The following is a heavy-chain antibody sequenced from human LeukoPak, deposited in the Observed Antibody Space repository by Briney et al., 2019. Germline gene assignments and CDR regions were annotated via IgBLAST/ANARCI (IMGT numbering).Heavy chain of an antibody. Sequence: GESLKISCKVSGYSFTTYWIGWVRQMPGKGLEWMGIIYPGDSDTKYSPSFQGQVTISADKPISTAYLQWSSLKASDTAMYYCARHLGAPSFVDYWGQGTLVTVSS. CDR1: GYSFTTYW. J-gene: IGHJ4*02. CDR3: ARHLGAPSFVDY. V-gene: IGHV5-51*01. D-gene: IGHD3-3*01. CDR2: IYPGDSDT.